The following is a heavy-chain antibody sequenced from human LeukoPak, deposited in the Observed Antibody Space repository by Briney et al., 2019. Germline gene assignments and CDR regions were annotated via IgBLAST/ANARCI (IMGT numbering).Heavy chain of an antibody. CDR3: ARKGRQYNSTVEDY. J-gene: IGHJ4*02. CDR1: GGSISSGGYY. V-gene: IGHV4-30-2*01. Sequence: SETLSLTCTVSGGSISSGGYYWSWIRQPPGKGLEWIGYIYHSGSTYYNPSLKSRVTISVDRSKNQFSLKLSSVTAADTAVYYCARKGRQYNSTVEDYWGQGTLVTVSP. D-gene: IGHD6-13*01. CDR2: IYHSGST.